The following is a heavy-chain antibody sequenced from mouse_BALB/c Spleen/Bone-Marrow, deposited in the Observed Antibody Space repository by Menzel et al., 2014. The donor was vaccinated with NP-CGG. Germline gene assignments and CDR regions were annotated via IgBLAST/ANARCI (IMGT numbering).Heavy chain of an antibody. Sequence: VQLQQSGDVLVKPGASVKLSCMASGFTFTSCWIHWVKQRPGQGPEWIGEINPSNGRTNYNEKFKSKATLTEDKSSSTAYMQLSSLTSEDSAVYYCARDGNYRYAMDYWGQGTSVTVSS. CDR1: GFTFTSCW. CDR3: ARDGNYRYAMDY. V-gene: IGHV1S81*02. J-gene: IGHJ4*01. CDR2: INPSNGRT. D-gene: IGHD2-1*01.